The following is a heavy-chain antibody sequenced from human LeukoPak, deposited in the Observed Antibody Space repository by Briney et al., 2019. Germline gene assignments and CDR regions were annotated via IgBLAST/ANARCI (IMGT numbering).Heavy chain of an antibody. D-gene: IGHD5-18*01. V-gene: IGHV3-23*01. Sequence: GGTLRLSCAASGFTFSSYGMSWVRQAPGKGLEWVSAISGSGGSTYYADSVKGRFTTSRDNSKNTLYLQMNSLRAEDTAVYYCAKGYSYEVVYYFDYWGQGTLVTVSS. J-gene: IGHJ4*02. CDR3: AKGYSYEVVYYFDY. CDR1: GFTFSSYG. CDR2: ISGSGGST.